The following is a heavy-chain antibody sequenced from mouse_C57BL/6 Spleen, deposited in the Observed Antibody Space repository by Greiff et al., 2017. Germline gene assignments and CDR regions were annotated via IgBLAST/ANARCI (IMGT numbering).Heavy chain of an antibody. CDR1: GYTFTSYW. CDR3: ARSSYYYGTPYWYFDV. J-gene: IGHJ1*03. Sequence: VQLQQPGTELVKPGASVKLSCKASGYTFTSYWMHWVKQRPGQGLEWLGNINPRNGGTNYNEKFKSKATLTVDKSSSTAYMQLSSLTSEDSAVYYCARSSYYYGTPYWYFDVWGTGTTVTVSS. V-gene: IGHV1-53*01. CDR2: INPRNGGT. D-gene: IGHD1-1*01.